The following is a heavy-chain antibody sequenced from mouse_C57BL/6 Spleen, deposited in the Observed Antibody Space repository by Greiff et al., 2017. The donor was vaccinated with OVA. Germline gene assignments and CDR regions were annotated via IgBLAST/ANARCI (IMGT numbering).Heavy chain of an antibody. V-gene: IGHV1-82*01. CDR3: ARLVHWYFDV. CDR1: GYAFSSSW. Sequence: LEESGPELVKPGASVKISCKASGYAFSSSWMNWVKQRPGKGLEWIGRIYPGDGDTNYNGKFKGKATLTADKSSSTAYMQLSSLTSEDSAVYFCARLVHWYFDVWGTGTTVTVSS. CDR2: IYPGDGDT. J-gene: IGHJ1*03.